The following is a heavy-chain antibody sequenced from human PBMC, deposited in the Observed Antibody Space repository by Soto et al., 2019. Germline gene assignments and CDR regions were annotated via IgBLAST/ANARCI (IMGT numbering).Heavy chain of an antibody. D-gene: IGHD7-27*01. J-gene: IGHJ4*02. CDR1: GGSISSGDYY. CDR2: IYYSGST. Sequence: QVQLQESGPGLVKPSQTLSLTCTVSGGSISSGDYYWSWIRQPPGKGLEWIGYIYYSGSTYYNPSLKSXXTXSXXTSKNQFSLKLSSVTAADTAVYYCARGSNRASVDYWGQGTLVTVSS. V-gene: IGHV4-30-4*01. CDR3: ARGSNRASVDY.